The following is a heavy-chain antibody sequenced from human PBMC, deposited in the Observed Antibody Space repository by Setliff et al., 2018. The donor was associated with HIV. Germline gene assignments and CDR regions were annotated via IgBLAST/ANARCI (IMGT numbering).Heavy chain of an antibody. D-gene: IGHD3-10*01. V-gene: IGHV3-49*03. J-gene: IGHJ4*02. CDR2: IRSKAYGGTK. CDR3: ASVAVFYYGLGSYSQTYYFYY. Sequence: NSGDYYLSWIRQPPGKGLEWVGFIRSKAYGGTKEYAAFVKGRSTISRDDSKSIAYLQMNSLKTEDTAVYYCASVAVFYYGLGSYSQTYYFYYWGEGSLVTVSS. CDR1: NSGDYY.